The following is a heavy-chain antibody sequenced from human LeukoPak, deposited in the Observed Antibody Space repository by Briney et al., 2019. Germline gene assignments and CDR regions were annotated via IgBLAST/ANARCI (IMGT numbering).Heavy chain of an antibody. Sequence: GRSLRPSCAASGFSFSRSGMHWVRQAPGKGLEWVAVISSEGTTTYYAGSVRGRFTMSRDNSRNTLYLQMNSLRPEDTAVYYCAKGDALSYGGYFLDNWGQGTLVSVSS. CDR3: AKGDALSYGGYFLDN. CDR2: ISSEGTTT. J-gene: IGHJ4*02. V-gene: IGHV3-30*18. CDR1: GFSFSRSG. D-gene: IGHD4-23*01.